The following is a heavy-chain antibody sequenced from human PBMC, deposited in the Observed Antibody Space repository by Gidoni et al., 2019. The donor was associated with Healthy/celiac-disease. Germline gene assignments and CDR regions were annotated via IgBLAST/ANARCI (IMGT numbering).Heavy chain of an antibody. Sequence: QVQLQESGPGLVKPSETLSLTCTVSGGSISSYYWSWIRQPPGKGLEWIGYIYYSGSTNYNPSLKSRVTISVDTSKNQFSLKLSSVTAADTAVYYCAGADILTGYFPSAIIDYWGQGTLVTVSS. CDR2: IYYSGST. V-gene: IGHV4-59*01. CDR3: AGADILTGYFPSAIIDY. CDR1: GGSISSYY. J-gene: IGHJ4*02. D-gene: IGHD3-9*01.